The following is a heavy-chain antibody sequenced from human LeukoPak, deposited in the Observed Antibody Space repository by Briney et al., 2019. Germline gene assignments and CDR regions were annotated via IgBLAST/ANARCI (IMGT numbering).Heavy chain of an antibody. J-gene: IGHJ4*02. CDR3: ASLGWELPDAKPFDY. CDR1: GGSISSSSYY. D-gene: IGHD1-26*01. CDR2: TYVSGST. V-gene: IGHV4-61*05. Sequence: SETLSLTCTVSGGSISSSSYYWGWIRQPPGKGLEWIGYTYVSGSTNYNPSLKSRVTISGDTSKNQLSLKLSSVTAADTAVYYCASLGWELPDAKPFDYWGQGTLVTVSS.